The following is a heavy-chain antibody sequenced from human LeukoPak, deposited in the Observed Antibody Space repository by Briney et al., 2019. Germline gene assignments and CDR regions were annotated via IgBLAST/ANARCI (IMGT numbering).Heavy chain of an antibody. J-gene: IGHJ3*02. CDR1: GGSISSYC. CDR2: IYYSGST. D-gene: IGHD3-22*01. Sequence: SETLSLTCSVSGGSISSYCWSWIRQPPGKGLEWIGYIYYSGSTNYNPSLKSRVTISVDTSKNQFSLKLSSVTAADTAVYYCARELAYYYDSSGGQEGAFDIWGQGTMVTVSS. V-gene: IGHV4-59*01. CDR3: ARELAYYYDSSGGQEGAFDI.